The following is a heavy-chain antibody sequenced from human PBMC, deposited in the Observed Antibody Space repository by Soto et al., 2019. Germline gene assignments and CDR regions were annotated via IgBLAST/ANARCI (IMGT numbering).Heavy chain of an antibody. V-gene: IGHV3-23*01. D-gene: IGHD6-19*01. CDR3: AKVQVRYSSGSYFDY. CDR1: GFTFSSYA. J-gene: IGHJ4*02. CDR2: ISGSGGST. Sequence: GGSLRLSCAASGFTFSSYAMSWVRQAPGKGLEWVSAISGSGGSTYYADSVKGRFTISRDNSKNTLYLQMNSLRAEDTAVYYCAKVQVRYSSGSYFDYWGQGTLVTVSS.